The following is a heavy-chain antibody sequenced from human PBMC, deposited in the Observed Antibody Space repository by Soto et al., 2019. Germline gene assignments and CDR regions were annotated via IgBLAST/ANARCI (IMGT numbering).Heavy chain of an antibody. Sequence: GGSLRLSCAASGFTFSSYGMHWVRQAPGKGLEWVAVIWYDGSNKYYADSVKGRFTISRDNSKNTLYLQMNSLRAEDTAVYYCAREKYCSGGSWCYYMDVWGKGTTVTVSS. J-gene: IGHJ6*03. CDR3: AREKYCSGGSWCYYMDV. CDR1: GFTFSSYG. CDR2: IWYDGSNK. D-gene: IGHD2-15*01. V-gene: IGHV3-33*01.